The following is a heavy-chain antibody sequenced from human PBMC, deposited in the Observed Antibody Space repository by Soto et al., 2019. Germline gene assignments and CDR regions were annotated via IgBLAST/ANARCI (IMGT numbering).Heavy chain of an antibody. D-gene: IGHD3-22*01. J-gene: IGHJ4*02. V-gene: IGHV4-31*02. Sequence: SETLSLTWTVSGGSISGGGYYWSGIRQHPGKGLEWIGYIYYSGSTYYNPSLKSRVTISVDTSKNQFPLKLSSVTAADTAVYYCARVPYYYDSSGYYLDYWGQGTLVTVSS. CDR3: ARVPYYYDSSGYYLDY. CDR2: IYYSGST. CDR1: GGSISGGGYY.